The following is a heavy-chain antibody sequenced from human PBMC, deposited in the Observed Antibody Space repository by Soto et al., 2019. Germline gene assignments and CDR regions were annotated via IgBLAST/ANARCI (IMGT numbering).Heavy chain of an antibody. CDR1: GFSLSDYA. V-gene: IGHV3-30*18. D-gene: IGHD1-7*01. Sequence: GGSLRLSCAASGFSLSDYAVNWVRQAPGKGLEWVAVISYDGSNKYYADSVKGRFTISRDNSKNTLYLQMNSLRAEDTAVYYCAKDRLLTGTTHYYYYYGMDVWGQGTTVTVSS. J-gene: IGHJ6*02. CDR3: AKDRLLTGTTHYYYYYGMDV. CDR2: ISYDGSNK.